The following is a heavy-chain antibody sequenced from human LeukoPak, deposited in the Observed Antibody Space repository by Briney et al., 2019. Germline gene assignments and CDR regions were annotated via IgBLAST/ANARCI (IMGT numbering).Heavy chain of an antibody. J-gene: IGHJ4*02. CDR2: ILHSGST. Sequence: SQTLSLTCAVSGVSITSDSYCWSWIRQPPGKGLEWIGYILHSGSTYYNPSLKSRVTISIDTSKSQFSLKLSSVTAADTAVYYCARTRDFWSGYFDYWGQGTLVTVSS. D-gene: IGHD3-3*01. CDR1: GVSITSDSYC. CDR3: ARTRDFWSGYFDY. V-gene: IGHV4-30-2*01.